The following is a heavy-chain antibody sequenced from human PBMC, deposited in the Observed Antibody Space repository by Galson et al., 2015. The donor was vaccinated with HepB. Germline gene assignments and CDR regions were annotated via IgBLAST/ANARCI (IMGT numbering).Heavy chain of an antibody. Sequence: SLRLSCAASGFTFRDAWMNWVRQAPGKGLEGVGRIVSKTFGGTTDYAAPVKDRFSISRDDSKNTLYLQMDSLKTDDTAVYYCSTTSGSGWGQGTLVTVSS. V-gene: IGHV3-15*04. J-gene: IGHJ4*02. CDR3: STTSGSG. CDR2: IVSKTFGGTT. CDR1: GFTFRDAW. D-gene: IGHD2-15*01.